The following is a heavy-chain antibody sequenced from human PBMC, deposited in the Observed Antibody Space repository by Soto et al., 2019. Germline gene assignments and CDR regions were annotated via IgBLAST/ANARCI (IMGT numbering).Heavy chain of an antibody. CDR2: ISWNSGSI. D-gene: IGHD3-22*01. J-gene: IGHJ3*02. CDR1: GFTFDDYA. CDR3: AKEIVDAVVKGAFDI. Sequence: EVQLVESGGGLVQPGRSLRLSCAASGFTFDDYAMHWVRQAPGKGLEWVSGISWNSGSIGYADSVKGRFTISRDNAKNSLYLQMNSLRAEDTALYHCAKEIVDAVVKGAFDIWGQGTMVTVSS. V-gene: IGHV3-9*01.